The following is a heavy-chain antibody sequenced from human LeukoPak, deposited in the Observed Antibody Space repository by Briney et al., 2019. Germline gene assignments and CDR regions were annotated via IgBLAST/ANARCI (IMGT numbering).Heavy chain of an antibody. CDR3: ARDPARYGELYRWFDP. Sequence: PSETLSLTCTVSGGSISNVYWSWIRQSAGKGLEWIGRIYSSGNTNYNPSFKSRVTMSLDTSKNQFSLKLTSVTAADTAVYYCARDPARYGELYRWFDPWGQGTLVTVSS. CDR2: IYSSGNT. J-gene: IGHJ5*02. V-gene: IGHV4-4*07. D-gene: IGHD3-10*01. CDR1: GGSISNVY.